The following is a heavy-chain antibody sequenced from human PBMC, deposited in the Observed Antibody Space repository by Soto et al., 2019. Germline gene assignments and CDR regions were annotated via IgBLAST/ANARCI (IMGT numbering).Heavy chain of an antibody. CDR3: ARAEGGGYDHRWFDP. D-gene: IGHD5-12*01. CDR1: GGSISSGGYY. CDR2: IYYSGST. Sequence: QVQLQESGPGLVKPSQTLSLTCTVSGGSISSGGYYWSWIRQHPGKGLEWIGYIYYSGSTYYNPSLTTRVTLSVGTSKNQFSLKLSSVTAADTAVYYCARAEGGGYDHRWFDPWGQGTLVTVSS. J-gene: IGHJ5*02. V-gene: IGHV4-31*03.